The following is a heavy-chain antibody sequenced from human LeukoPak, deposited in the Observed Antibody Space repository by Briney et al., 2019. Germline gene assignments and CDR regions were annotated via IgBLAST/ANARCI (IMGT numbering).Heavy chain of an antibody. V-gene: IGHV3-23*01. Sequence: PGGSLRLSCVDSGFTFSNYAMNWVRQAPGKGLEWASDISGSGGNTYYADSVKGRLTISRDNSRNTLFLQINSLRAEDTAFYYCAKAGGLDHYYFMDVWGKGTTVTVSS. CDR2: ISGSGGNT. CDR3: AKAGGLDHYYFMDV. CDR1: GFTFSNYA. J-gene: IGHJ6*03.